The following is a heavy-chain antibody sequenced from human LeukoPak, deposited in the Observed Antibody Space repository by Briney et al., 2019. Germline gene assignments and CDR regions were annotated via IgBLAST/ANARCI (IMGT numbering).Heavy chain of an antibody. CDR2: IYYTGST. Sequence: PLETLSLTCSVSGASVTSGGLYWGWLRQPPGKGPEWIATIYYTGSTYYNPSLKSRVSISIDTSKNQFSLRLTSVTATDTAVYHCARHSGSGSESRPFDPWGQGTLVSVSS. CDR1: GASVTSGGLY. J-gene: IGHJ5*02. D-gene: IGHD3-10*01. V-gene: IGHV4-39*01. CDR3: ARHSGSGSESRPFDP.